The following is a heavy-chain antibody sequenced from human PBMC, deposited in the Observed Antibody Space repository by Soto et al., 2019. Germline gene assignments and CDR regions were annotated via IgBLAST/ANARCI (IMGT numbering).Heavy chain of an antibody. CDR3: AKSRITMIVVVINDAFDI. CDR2: ISGSGGST. CDR1: GFTFSSYT. V-gene: IGHV3-23*01. D-gene: IGHD3-22*01. Sequence: AGGSLRLSCAASGFTFSSYTMSWVRQAPGKGLEWVSAISGSGGSTYYADSVKGRFTISRDNSKNTLYLQMNSLRAEDTAVYYCAKSRITMIVVVINDAFDIWGQGTMVTVSS. J-gene: IGHJ3*02.